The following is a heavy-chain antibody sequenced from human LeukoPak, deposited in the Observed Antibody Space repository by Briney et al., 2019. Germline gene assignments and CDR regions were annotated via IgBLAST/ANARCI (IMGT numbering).Heavy chain of an antibody. CDR3: ARVATGVPHY. CDR2: VSDSGGST. Sequence: GGSLRLSCAASGFTVSNYAMSWVRQAPGKGLECVSIVSDSGGSTYYADSVKGRFTISRDNSKNTLYLQMNSLRAEDTAVYYCARVATGVPHYWGQGTLVTVSS. D-gene: IGHD7-27*01. V-gene: IGHV3-23*01. J-gene: IGHJ4*02. CDR1: GFTVSNYA.